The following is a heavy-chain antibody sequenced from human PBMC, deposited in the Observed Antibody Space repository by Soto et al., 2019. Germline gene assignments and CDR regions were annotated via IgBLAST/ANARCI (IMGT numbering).Heavy chain of an antibody. CDR3: ARVPSPFDYYYAMDV. D-gene: IGHD3-16*01. Sequence: SETKSHPCTVSGDSIRSGNNYWSWIRKPPGKGLAWIGYIFSSGTTYYNPSLKSRLTMSLAASQNQFSLKLNSLTDADTAVYFCARVPSPFDYYYAMDVWGQGTTVTGSS. V-gene: IGHV4-30-4*01. CDR1: GDSIRSGNNY. CDR2: IFSSGTT. J-gene: IGHJ6*02.